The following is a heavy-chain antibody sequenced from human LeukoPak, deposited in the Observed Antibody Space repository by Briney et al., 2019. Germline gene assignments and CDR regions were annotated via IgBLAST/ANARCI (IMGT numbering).Heavy chain of an antibody. D-gene: IGHD6-19*01. V-gene: IGHV3-21*01. J-gene: IGHJ3*02. CDR1: GFTFSSYS. CDR3: ARDLLTYSSGWPMAFDI. CDR2: ISTSSSYI. Sequence: PGGSLRLSCAASGFTFSSYSMNWVRQAPGKGLEWVSFISTSSSYIHYADSVKGRFTISRDNAKKSLYLEMNSLRAEDTAVYYCARDLLTYSSGWPMAFDIWGQGTMVTVSS.